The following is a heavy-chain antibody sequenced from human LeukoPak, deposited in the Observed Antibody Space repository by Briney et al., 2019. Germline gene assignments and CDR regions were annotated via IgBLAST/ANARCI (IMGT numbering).Heavy chain of an antibody. CDR3: ATPPDYDSSGYYLFDY. CDR2: ISGSGGST. D-gene: IGHD3-22*01. Sequence: GGSLRLSCAASGFTFSSYAMSWVRQAPGKGLEWVSAISGSGGSTYYADSVKGRFTISRDKSKNTLYLQMNSLRAEDTAVYYCATPPDYDSSGYYLFDYWGQGTLVTDSS. CDR1: GFTFSSYA. J-gene: IGHJ4*02. V-gene: IGHV3-23*01.